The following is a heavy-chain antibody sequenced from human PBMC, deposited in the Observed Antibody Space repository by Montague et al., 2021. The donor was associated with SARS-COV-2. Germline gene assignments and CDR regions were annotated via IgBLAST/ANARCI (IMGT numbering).Heavy chain of an antibody. D-gene: IGHD2-21*02. CDR1: GGSISSYY. CDR3: ARESDAVDY. V-gene: IGHV4-4*07. Sequence: SETRSLTCTVSGGSISSYYWGWIRQPAGKGLEWIWRIYTSGGANYNPSPKSRVTMYVDTSKNQFSLKLSSVTAADTAGSYCARESDAVDYWGQGTLVTVSS. J-gene: IGHJ4*02. CDR2: IYTSGGA.